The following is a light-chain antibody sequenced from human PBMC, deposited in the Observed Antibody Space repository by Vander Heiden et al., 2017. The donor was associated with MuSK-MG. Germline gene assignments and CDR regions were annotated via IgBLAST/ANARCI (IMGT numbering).Light chain of an antibody. CDR1: QSVLYSSNNKNY. Sequence: DIVMTQSPDSLAVSLGERATINCKSSQSVLYSSNNKNYLGWYQQKPGKPPKLLIYWASTRESGVPDRFSGSGSGTDFTLTISSLQAEDVAVYYCQQDDSTPITFGGGTKVEIK. J-gene: IGKJ4*01. V-gene: IGKV4-1*01. CDR3: QQDDSTPIT. CDR2: WAS.